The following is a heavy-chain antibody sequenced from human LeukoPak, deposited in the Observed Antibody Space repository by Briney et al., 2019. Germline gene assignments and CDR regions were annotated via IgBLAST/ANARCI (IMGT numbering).Heavy chain of an antibody. V-gene: IGHV3-21*01. Sequence: PGGSLRLSCVASGFSFSDYSMNWVRQAPGKGLEWVSFISSYSTYIYYADSLKGRFTISRDNAKNSLYLQMNSLRAEDTAVYYCARDSFAGYDSSGYSSYDYWGQGTLVTVSS. CDR1: GFSFSDYS. CDR3: ARDSFAGYDSSGYSSYDY. D-gene: IGHD3-22*01. CDR2: ISSYSTYI. J-gene: IGHJ4*02.